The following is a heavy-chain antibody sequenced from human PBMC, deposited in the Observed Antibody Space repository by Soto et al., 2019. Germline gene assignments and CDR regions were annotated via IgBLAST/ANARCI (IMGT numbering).Heavy chain of an antibody. Sequence: ASVKVSCKASGGTFSSYAISWVRQAPGQGLEWMGGIIPIFGTANYAQKFQGRVTITADESTSTAYMELSSLRSEDTAVYYCARRLSRYCTNGVCRNYYYGMDVWGQGTTVTVSS. CDR1: GGTFSSYA. V-gene: IGHV1-69*13. J-gene: IGHJ6*02. CDR3: ARRLSRYCTNGVCRNYYYGMDV. D-gene: IGHD2-8*01. CDR2: IIPIFGTA.